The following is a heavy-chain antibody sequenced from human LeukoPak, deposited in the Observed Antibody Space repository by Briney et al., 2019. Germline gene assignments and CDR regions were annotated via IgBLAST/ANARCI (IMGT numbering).Heavy chain of an antibody. CDR2: IWYDGSNK. J-gene: IGHJ4*02. CDR1: GFTFSSYG. Sequence: GRSLRLSCAASGFTFSSYGKHWVRQAPGKGLEWVAVIWYDGSNKYYADSVKGRFTISRDNSKNTLYLQMNSLRAEDTAVYYCAREGGFGELTLDYWGQGTLVTVSS. CDR3: AREGGFGELTLDY. D-gene: IGHD3-10*01. V-gene: IGHV3-33*01.